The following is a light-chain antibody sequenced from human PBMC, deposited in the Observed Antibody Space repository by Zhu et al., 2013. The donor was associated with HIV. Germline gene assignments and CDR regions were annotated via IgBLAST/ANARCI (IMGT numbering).Light chain of an antibody. CDR3: QQSYSTPPWT. CDR2: DAS. V-gene: IGKV1-39*01. CDR1: QSISTF. Sequence: DIQMTQSPASLSASVGDRVTINCRARQSISTFLNWYQQKPGKAPKLLIYDASTLQSGVPSRFSGSGSGTDFTLTINSLQPEDFATYYCQQSYSTPPWTFGQGTKVEIK. J-gene: IGKJ1*01.